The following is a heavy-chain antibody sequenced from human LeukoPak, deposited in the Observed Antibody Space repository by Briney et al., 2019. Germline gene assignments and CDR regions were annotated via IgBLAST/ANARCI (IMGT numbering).Heavy chain of an antibody. J-gene: IGHJ4*02. Sequence: PGGSLRLSCAASGFTFSSYGIHWVRQVPGKGLEWLAFMRYGESDTHYTDSVKGRFTISRDNSKNMLYLQMNSLRAEDTAVYYCAKDRAATGTYYFDYWGQGTLVTVSS. CDR1: GFTFSSYG. CDR2: MRYGESDT. D-gene: IGHD6-13*01. CDR3: AKDRAATGTYYFDY. V-gene: IGHV3-30*02.